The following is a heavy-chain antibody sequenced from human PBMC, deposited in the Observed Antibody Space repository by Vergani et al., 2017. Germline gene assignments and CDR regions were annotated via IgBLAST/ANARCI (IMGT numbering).Heavy chain of an antibody. J-gene: IGHJ6*03. CDR3: GSSTQGYYYYYMDV. V-gene: IGHV4-59*01. D-gene: IGHD2-2*01. Sequence: QVQLQESGPGLVKPSETLSLPCTVSGGPISSFYWSRIRQHPGKGPEWIGYIYYRGSTNYNRTLKSRVTISVDTPKNQFYLKLSSVTAADTAVYYCGSSTQGYYYYYMDVWGKGTTVTVSS. CDR2: IYYRGST. CDR1: GGPISSFY.